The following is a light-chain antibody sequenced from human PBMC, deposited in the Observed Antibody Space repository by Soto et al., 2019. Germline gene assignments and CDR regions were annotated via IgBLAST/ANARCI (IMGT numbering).Light chain of an antibody. J-gene: IGKJ5*01. CDR2: GAS. Sequence: DIQMTQSPSSRSASVVDRVTITCRASQSISRYLNWYQQKPGKAPKLLIYGASSLQSGVPSRFSGSGSGTDFTLTISSLQPEDFTTYYCQQNYNTVITFGQGTRLEIK. CDR1: QSISRY. V-gene: IGKV1-39*01. CDR3: QQNYNTVIT.